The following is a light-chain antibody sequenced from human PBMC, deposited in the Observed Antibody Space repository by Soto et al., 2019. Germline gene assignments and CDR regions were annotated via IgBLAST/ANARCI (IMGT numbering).Light chain of an antibody. CDR3: QQRYNRYT. V-gene: IGKV3-11*01. CDR1: QSISSY. CDR2: DAS. J-gene: IGKJ2*01. Sequence: EIVLTQSPATLSLSPGERATLSCRASQSISSYLAWFQQKPGQAPRLLIYDASSRATGIPARFSGSGSGTDFTLTISSVESEVSAAYYCQQRYNRYTFGQGTKLEIK.